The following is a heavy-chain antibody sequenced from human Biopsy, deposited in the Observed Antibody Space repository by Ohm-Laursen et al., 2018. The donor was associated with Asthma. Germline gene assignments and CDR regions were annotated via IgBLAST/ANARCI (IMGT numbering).Heavy chain of an antibody. D-gene: IGHD3-22*01. V-gene: IGHV4-39*01. CDR1: GGSITSSSYY. Sequence: SDTLSLTCIVSGGSITSSSYYWGWIRQPPGKGMEWIGSMYHSGSPYYHPSLKSRATISVDTSKNQLPLKMSSVTAADTAVYFCVRHQYSSSWSTFDYWGQGALVTVSS. CDR2: MYHSGSP. CDR3: VRHQYSSSWSTFDY. J-gene: IGHJ4*02.